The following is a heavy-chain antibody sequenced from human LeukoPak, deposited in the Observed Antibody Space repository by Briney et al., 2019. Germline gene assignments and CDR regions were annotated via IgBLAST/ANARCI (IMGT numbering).Heavy chain of an antibody. V-gene: IGHV3-48*04. CDR3: VRDPSYGSSWYYYMDV. CDR2: ISSSSFRI. CDR1: EFTFVRYA. Sequence: GGSLRLSCAASEFTFVRYAMNWVSQAPGKGLEWVSYISSSSFRIGYADSVKGRFTISRDNSKNSLYLQMDSLRVEDTAVYYCVRDPSYGSSWYYYMDVWGKGTTVTVSS. D-gene: IGHD6-13*01. J-gene: IGHJ6*03.